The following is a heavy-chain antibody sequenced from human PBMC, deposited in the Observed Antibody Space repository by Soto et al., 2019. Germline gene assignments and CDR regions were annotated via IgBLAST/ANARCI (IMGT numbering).Heavy chain of an antibody. CDR3: AKAASYCSSTSCYVGMGS. J-gene: IGHJ5*02. D-gene: IGHD2-2*01. V-gene: IGHV3-23*01. CDR2: ISGSGGST. CDR1: GFTFSSYG. Sequence: PGGSLRLSCGASGFTFSSYGMSWVRQAPGKGLEWVSAISGSGGSTYYADSVKGRFTISRDNSKNTLYLQMNSLRAEDTAVYYCAKAASYCSSTSCYVGMGSWGQGTLVTVSS.